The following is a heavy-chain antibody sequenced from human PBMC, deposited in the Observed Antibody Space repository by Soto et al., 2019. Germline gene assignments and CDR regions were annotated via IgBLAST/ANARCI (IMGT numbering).Heavy chain of an antibody. Sequence: PGGSLRLSCAASGFTLSAYLMHWVRQAPGKGLVWVSRIHSNGNITTYADFVKGRFTISRDNAKNTLYLQMNSLRAEDTAVYYCARSVRSGTYPYYYYAMDVWGQGTTVTVSS. D-gene: IGHD3-10*01. V-gene: IGHV3-74*03. J-gene: IGHJ6*02. CDR2: IHSNGNIT. CDR3: ARSVRSGTYPYYYYAMDV. CDR1: GFTLSAYL.